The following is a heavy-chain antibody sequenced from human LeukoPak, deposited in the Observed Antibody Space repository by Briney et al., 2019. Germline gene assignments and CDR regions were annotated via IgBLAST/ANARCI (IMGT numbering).Heavy chain of an antibody. V-gene: IGHV3-66*04. CDR2: IYSGGST. Sequence: GGSLRLSCAASGFTVSSNYMSWVRQAPGKGLEWVSVIYSGGSTYYADSVKGRFTISRDNSKNTLYLQMNSLRAEDTAVYYCARQLINWNDAGAFDIWGQGTMVTVSS. CDR1: GFTVSSNY. D-gene: IGHD1-1*01. CDR3: ARQLINWNDAGAFDI. J-gene: IGHJ3*02.